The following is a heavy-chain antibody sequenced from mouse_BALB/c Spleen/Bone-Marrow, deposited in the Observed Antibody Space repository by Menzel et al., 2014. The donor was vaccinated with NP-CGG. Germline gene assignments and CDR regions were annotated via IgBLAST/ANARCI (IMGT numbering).Heavy chain of an antibody. J-gene: IGHJ2*01. V-gene: IGHV7-3*02. CDR2: IRNKANGYTT. Sequence: EVMLVESGGGLVQPGGSLRLSCATSGFTFTDYYMNWVRQPPGKALEWLGFIRNKANGYTTEYSASVKGRFTISRDNSQNIINLQINTLRAEDSATYYCARDKGRVFFDYWGQGTTLAVSS. CDR1: GFTFTDYY. CDR3: ARDKGRVFFDY.